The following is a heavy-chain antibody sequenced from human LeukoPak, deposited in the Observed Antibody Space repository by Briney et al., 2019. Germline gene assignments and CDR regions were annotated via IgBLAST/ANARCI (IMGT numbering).Heavy chain of an antibody. D-gene: IGHD4-17*01. CDR3: ARDFGYGDYFFDD. CDR2: IIPLFGTP. CDR1: GGTFSSYT. V-gene: IGHV1-69*06. J-gene: IGHJ4*02. Sequence: ASVKVSCKASGGTFSSYTISWVRQAPGQGLEWMGGIIPLFGTPDYAQKFQDRLTITADKSTSTAYMELSSLRSEDTAVYYCARDFGYGDYFFDDWGQGTLVTVSS.